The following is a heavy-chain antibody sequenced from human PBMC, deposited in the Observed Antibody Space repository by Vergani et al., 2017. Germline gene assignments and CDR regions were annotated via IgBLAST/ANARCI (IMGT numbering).Heavy chain of an antibody. D-gene: IGHD5-12*01. Sequence: QVQLVQSGAEVKKPGASVKVSCKASGYTFTNYAMHWVRQAPGQRLEWMGWINAGNGNTKYAQKLQGRVTMTTDTSTSTAYMELRSLRSDDTAVYYCARVNSGYERDYWGQGTLVTVSS. CDR3: ARVNSGYERDY. J-gene: IGHJ4*02. V-gene: IGHV1-3*01. CDR1: GYTFTNYA. CDR2: INAGNGNT.